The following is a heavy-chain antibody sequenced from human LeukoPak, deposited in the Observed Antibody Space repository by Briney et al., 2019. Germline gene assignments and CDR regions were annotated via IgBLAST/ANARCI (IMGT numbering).Heavy chain of an antibody. D-gene: IGHD6-19*01. CDR2: IYYSGST. CDR1: GGSISSYY. J-gene: IGHJ6*02. Sequence: SETLSLTCTVSGGSISSYYWSWIRQPPGKGLEGIGYIYYSGSTNYNPSLKSRVTISVDTSKTQFSLKLSSVTAADTAVYYCARYSSGWSGEYGMDVWGQGTTVTVSS. CDR3: ARYSSGWSGEYGMDV. V-gene: IGHV4-59*01.